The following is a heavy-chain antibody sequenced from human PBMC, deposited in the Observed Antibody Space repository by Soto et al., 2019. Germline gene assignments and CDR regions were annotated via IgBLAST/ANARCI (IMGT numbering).Heavy chain of an antibody. V-gene: IGHV4-39*01. CDR2: IYYSGST. CDR3: ARHSPPGYDFWSGYSRYRDDYYGMDV. Sequence: SETLSLTCTVSGGSISSSSYYWGWIRQPPGKGLEWIGSIYYSGSTYYNPSLKSRVTISVDTSKNQFSLKLSSVTAADTAVYYCARHSPPGYDFWSGYSRYRDDYYGMDVWGQGTTVTVSS. CDR1: GGSISSSSYY. J-gene: IGHJ6*02. D-gene: IGHD3-3*01.